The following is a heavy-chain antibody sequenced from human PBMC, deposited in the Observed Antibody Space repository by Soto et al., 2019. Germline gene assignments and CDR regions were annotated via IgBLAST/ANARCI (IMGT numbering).Heavy chain of an antibody. Sequence: QLQLQESGSGLVTPSQTLSLTCAVSGGSIGSGGYSWNWIRQPPGKGLEWIGNIYHSGSTHYNASLKGRVTISVDRSKNQFSLKRSSVTAADTAVYYCGRGDYANAFDIWGQGTMVTVSS. D-gene: IGHD4-17*01. V-gene: IGHV4-30-2*01. CDR2: IYHSGST. CDR3: GRGDYANAFDI. J-gene: IGHJ3*02. CDR1: GGSIGSGGYS.